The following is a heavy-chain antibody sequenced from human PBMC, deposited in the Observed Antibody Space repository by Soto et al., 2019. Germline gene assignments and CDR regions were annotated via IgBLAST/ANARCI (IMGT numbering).Heavy chain of an antibody. CDR1: GFTFSSYS. V-gene: IGHV3-48*01. D-gene: IGHD2-2*01. CDR3: ASSPVVPAAWFDP. CDR2: ISSSSSTI. J-gene: IGHJ5*02. Sequence: GGSLRLSCAASGFTFSSYSMNWVRQAPGKGLEWVSYISSSSSTIYYADSVKGRFTISRDNAKNSLYLQMNSLRAEDTAVYYCASSPVVPAAWFDPWGQGTLVTVSS.